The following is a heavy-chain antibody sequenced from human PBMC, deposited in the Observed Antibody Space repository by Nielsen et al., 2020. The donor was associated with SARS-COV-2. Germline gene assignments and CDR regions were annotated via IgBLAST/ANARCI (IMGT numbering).Heavy chain of an antibody. V-gene: IGHV3-48*04. CDR3: ARGQPDTAMVLAFIYYYYYMDV. CDR2: ISSSSSTI. J-gene: IGHJ6*03. CDR1: GFTFSSYS. D-gene: IGHD5-18*01. Sequence: GESLKISCAASGFTFSSYSMNWVRQAPGKGLEWVSYISSSSSTIYYADSVKGRFTISRDNAKNSLYLKMNSLRAEDTAVYYCARGQPDTAMVLAFIYYYYYMDVWGKGTTVTVSS.